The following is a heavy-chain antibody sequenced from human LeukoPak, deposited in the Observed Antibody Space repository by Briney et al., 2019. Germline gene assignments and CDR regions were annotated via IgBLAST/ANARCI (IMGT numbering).Heavy chain of an antibody. Sequence: GGSLRLSCAASGFTFINYGMHWVRQAPDKGLEWVAVISHDGSDQYYADSVKGRFTISRDNSKGTLFLQMNSLRVEDTAVYYCANDYGANIDWWGQGTLVTVSS. CDR2: ISHDGSDQ. J-gene: IGHJ4*02. V-gene: IGHV3-30*18. D-gene: IGHD4-17*01. CDR1: GFTFINYG. CDR3: ANDYGANIDW.